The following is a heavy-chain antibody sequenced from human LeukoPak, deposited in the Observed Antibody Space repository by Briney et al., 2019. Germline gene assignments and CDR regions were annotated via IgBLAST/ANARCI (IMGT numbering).Heavy chain of an antibody. V-gene: IGHV4-30-4*01. Sequence: SETLSLTCTVSGGSVSSGDYYWSWIRQPPGKGLEWIGYIYYSGSTFYNPSLKSRVTISVDTSKNQFSLKLNSVTAADTAVYYCARVSCSGGSCYSFDYWGQGSPATVSS. J-gene: IGHJ4*02. D-gene: IGHD2-15*01. CDR2: IYYSGST. CDR3: ARVSCSGGSCYSFDY. CDR1: GGSVSSGDYY.